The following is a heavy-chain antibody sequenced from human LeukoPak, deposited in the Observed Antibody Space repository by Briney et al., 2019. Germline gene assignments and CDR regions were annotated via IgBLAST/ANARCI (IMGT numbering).Heavy chain of an antibody. CDR1: GGSITNTNW. D-gene: IGHD3-22*01. CDR2: INHSGIT. CDR3: ARTYYYDTRGKND. Sequence: SETLSLTCAVSGGSITNTNWWSWVRQPPGKGLEGMGEINHSGITNYHPTLKSRVTISVDKSKNQFSLKLTSVTAADTAVYYCARTYYYDTRGKNDWGQGTLVTVSS. J-gene: IGHJ4*02. V-gene: IGHV4-4*02.